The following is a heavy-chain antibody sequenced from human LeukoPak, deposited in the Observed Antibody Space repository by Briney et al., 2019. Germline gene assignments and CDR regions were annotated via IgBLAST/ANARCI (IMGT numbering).Heavy chain of an antibody. CDR3: ARGQGCSGGSCYFDNWFDP. CDR2: IYYSGST. J-gene: IGHJ5*02. Sequence: SETLSLTCAVYGGSFSGYYWGWIRQPPGKGLEWIGSIYYSGSTYYNPSLKSRVTISVDTSKNQFSLKLSSVTAADTAVYYCARGQGCSGGSCYFDNWFDPWGQGTLVTVSS. D-gene: IGHD2-15*01. V-gene: IGHV4-34*01. CDR1: GGSFSGYY.